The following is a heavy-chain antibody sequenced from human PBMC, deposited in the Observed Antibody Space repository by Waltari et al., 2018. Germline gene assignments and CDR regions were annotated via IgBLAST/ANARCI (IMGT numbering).Heavy chain of an antibody. J-gene: IGHJ2*01. V-gene: IGHV3-48*04. D-gene: IGHD6-13*01. Sequence: EVQLVESGGGLVQPGGSLRLSCAASGFTFSSYSMNWVRQAPGKGLEWVSYISSSSSTIYYADSVKGRFTISRDNAKNSLYLQMNSLRAEDTAVYYCARDLGDSSSWYTKNWYFDLWGRGTLVTVSS. CDR2: ISSSSSTI. CDR1: GFTFSSYS. CDR3: ARDLGDSSSWYTKNWYFDL.